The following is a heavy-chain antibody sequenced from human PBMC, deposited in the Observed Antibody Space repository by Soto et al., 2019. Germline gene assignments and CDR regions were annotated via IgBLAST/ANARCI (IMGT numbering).Heavy chain of an antibody. D-gene: IGHD2-21*02. CDR3: ARRSGDWDYFDY. CDR1: GFTFSSYG. V-gene: IGHV3-33*01. J-gene: IGHJ4*02. Sequence: PGGSLRLSCAASGFTFSSYGMHWVRQAPGKGLEWVAVIWYDGSNKYYADSVKGRFTISRDNSKNTLYLQMNSLRAEDTAVYYCARRSGDWDYFDYWGQGTLVTVSS. CDR2: IWYDGSNK.